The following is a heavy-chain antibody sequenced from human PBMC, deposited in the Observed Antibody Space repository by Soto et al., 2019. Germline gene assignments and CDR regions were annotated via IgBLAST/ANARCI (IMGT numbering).Heavy chain of an antibody. CDR2: IHSDGSST. D-gene: IGHD2-21*02. Sequence: EVQLVESEGGLVQRGGSLRLSCAASGFTFNYYWMHWVRQAPGQGLVWVSHIHSDGSSTTYADSVKGRFTISRDNAKNTLYRQMNSLRAEDKDVYYCARGDKGGFDLWGQGTTVTVSS. V-gene: IGHV3-74*01. J-gene: IGHJ3*01. CDR3: ARGDKGGFDL. CDR1: GFTFNYYW.